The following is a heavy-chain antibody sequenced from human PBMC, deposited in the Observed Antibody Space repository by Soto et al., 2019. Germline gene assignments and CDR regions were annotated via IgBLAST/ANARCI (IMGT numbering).Heavy chain of an antibody. CDR2: IWYDGSEK. D-gene: IGHD2-2*01. Sequence: QVQLVESGGGEVQPGRSLRLSCAASGFTFRNHGMHWVRLAPGKGLEWVAVIWYDGSEKYYADSVKGRFTISRDNSKNILYLQMNSLRGEDTAVYYCARDLGWPAARLDPWGQGTLVTVSS. CDR1: GFTFRNHG. V-gene: IGHV3-33*01. CDR3: ARDLGWPAARLDP. J-gene: IGHJ5*02.